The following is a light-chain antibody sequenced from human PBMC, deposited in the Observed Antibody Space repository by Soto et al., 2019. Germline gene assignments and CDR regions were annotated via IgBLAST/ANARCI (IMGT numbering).Light chain of an antibody. CDR2: VNNDGSH. Sequence: QLVLTQSPSASASLGASVKLTCTLSSGHSSYAIAWHQQQPEKGPRYLMKVNNDGSHSKGDGIPDRFSGSSSGAERYLTISSLQSEDEADYSCQTWGTGGDWVFGGGTKLTVL. V-gene: IGLV4-69*01. J-gene: IGLJ3*02. CDR1: SGHSSYA. CDR3: QTWGTGGDWV.